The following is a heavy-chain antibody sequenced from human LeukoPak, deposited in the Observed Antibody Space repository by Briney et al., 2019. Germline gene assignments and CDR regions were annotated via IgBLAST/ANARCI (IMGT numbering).Heavy chain of an antibody. V-gene: IGHV4-61*01. Sequence: PSETLSLTCTVSGSSVSSSSYYWSWIRQPPGKGLGWIGYIYYSGSTNYNPSLKSRVTISVDTSKNQFSLKLSSVTAADTAMYYCARDRLTTVTRYYGMDVWGKGTTVTVSS. CDR2: IYYSGST. J-gene: IGHJ6*04. CDR3: ARDRLTTVTRYYGMDV. D-gene: IGHD4-17*01. CDR1: GSSVSSSSYY.